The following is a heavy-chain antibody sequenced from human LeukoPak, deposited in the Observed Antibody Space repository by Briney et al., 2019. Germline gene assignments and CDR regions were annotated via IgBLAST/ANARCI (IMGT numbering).Heavy chain of an antibody. CDR2: INPNSGGT. J-gene: IGHJ4*02. CDR1: GYTPTELS. D-gene: IGHD2-21*01. CDR3: ARDQRLWWSRGVYYFDY. Sequence: ASVKVSCKVSGYTPTELSMHWVRQAPGQGLEWMGWINPNSGGTNYAQKFQGRVTMTRDTSISTAYMELRRLRDDDTAVYYCARDQRLWWSRGVYYFDYWGQGTLVTVSS. V-gene: IGHV1-2*02.